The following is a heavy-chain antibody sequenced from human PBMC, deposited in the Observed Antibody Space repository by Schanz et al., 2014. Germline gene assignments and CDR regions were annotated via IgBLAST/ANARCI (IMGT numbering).Heavy chain of an antibody. CDR2: ISNSGYTI. CDR1: GFSFSTHA. J-gene: IGHJ4*02. Sequence: EVQLVESGGGLVQPGGSLRLSCAASGFSFSTHAMSWVRQAPGQGLEWVSYISNSGYTIYYADSVKGRFTLSRDNSKNTMDLQMNSLRPEDTAVYYCGRDYSGGALDYWGQGTLVTVSS. V-gene: IGHV3-23*04. CDR3: GRDYSGGALDY. D-gene: IGHD6-19*01.